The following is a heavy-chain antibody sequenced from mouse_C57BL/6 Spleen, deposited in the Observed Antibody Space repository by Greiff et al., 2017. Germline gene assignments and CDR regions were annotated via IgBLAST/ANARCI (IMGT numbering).Heavy chain of an antibody. CDR1: GYSITSGYY. J-gene: IGHJ4*01. Sequence: EVQLQESGPGLVKPSQSLSLTCSVTGYSITSGYYWNWIRQFPGNKLEWMGYISYDGSNNYNPSLKNRISITRDTSKNKFFLKLNSVTTEDTATYYGARIGINYDCDHAMDYWGQGTSVTVSS. V-gene: IGHV3-6*01. CDR3: ARIGINYDCDHAMDY. D-gene: IGHD2-4*01. CDR2: ISYDGSN.